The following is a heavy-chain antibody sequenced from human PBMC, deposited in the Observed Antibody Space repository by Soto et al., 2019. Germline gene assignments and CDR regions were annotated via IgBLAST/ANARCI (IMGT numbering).Heavy chain of an antibody. CDR2: TYYMSKWYN. Sequence: SQTLSLTCAMSGDSVSSNSAALNWIRQSPSIGLEWLGRTYYMSKWYNDYAVSVKSRITINPDTSKNQFSLQLNSVTPEDTAVYYCARESQSGWSYPMADYWGQGTLVTVSS. CDR1: GDSVSSNSAA. V-gene: IGHV6-1*01. J-gene: IGHJ4*02. CDR3: ARESQSGWSYPMADY. D-gene: IGHD6-19*01.